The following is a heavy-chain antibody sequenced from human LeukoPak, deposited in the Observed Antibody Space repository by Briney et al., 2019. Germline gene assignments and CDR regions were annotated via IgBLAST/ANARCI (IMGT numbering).Heavy chain of an antibody. D-gene: IGHD1-1*01. Sequence: GASVKVSCKASGYTFTSYDINWVRQATGQGLEWMGWMNPNSGNTGYAQKLQGRVTMTTDTSTSTAYMELRSLRSDDTAVYYCARVQLSMGYYYYYMDVWGKGTTVTVSS. CDR3: ARVQLSMGYYYYYMDV. J-gene: IGHJ6*03. CDR1: GYTFTSYD. CDR2: MNPNSGNT. V-gene: IGHV1-8*01.